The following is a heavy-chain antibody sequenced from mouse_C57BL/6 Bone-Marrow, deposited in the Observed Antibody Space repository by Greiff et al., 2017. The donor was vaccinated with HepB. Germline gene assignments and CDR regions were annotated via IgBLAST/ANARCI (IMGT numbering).Heavy chain of an antibody. CDR2: IYPGGGYT. V-gene: IGHV1-63*01. Sequence: QVQLQHSGAELVRPGTSVKMSCKASGYTFTNYWIGWAKQRPGHGLEWIGDIYPGGGYTNYNEKFKGKATLTADKSSSTAYMQFSSLTSEDSAIYYCARGSYYGSSSAWFAYWGQGTLVTVSA. J-gene: IGHJ3*01. CDR1: GYTFTNYW. CDR3: ARGSYYGSSSAWFAY. D-gene: IGHD1-1*01.